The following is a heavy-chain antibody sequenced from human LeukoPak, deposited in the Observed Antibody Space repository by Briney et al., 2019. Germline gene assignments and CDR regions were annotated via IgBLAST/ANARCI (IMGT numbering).Heavy chain of an antibody. CDR2: IKQDGSEK. D-gene: IGHD3-16*01. CDR1: GFTFNNYW. J-gene: IGHJ4*02. CDR3: VRVGGVDY. Sequence: GGSPRLSCVASGFTFNNYWMSWVRQAPGKGLEWVANIKQDGSEKYYVGSVKGRFTISRDNAKNSLYLLMNSLRAEDTAVYYCVRVGGVDYWGQGTLVTVSS. V-gene: IGHV3-7*01.